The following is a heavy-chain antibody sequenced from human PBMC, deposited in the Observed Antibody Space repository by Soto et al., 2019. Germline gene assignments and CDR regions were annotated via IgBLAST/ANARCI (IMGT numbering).Heavy chain of an antibody. V-gene: IGHV3-23*01. CDR2: LSASGATT. CDR3: AKFYDSSGLVDY. CDR1: GFTFSTYA. J-gene: IGHJ4*02. Sequence: GGSLRLSCAASGFTFSTYAMTWVRQAPGKGLKWVSALSASGATTYHADSVKGRFTISRDNSEHTLYLQMNSMRAEDTAVYYCAKFYDSSGLVDYWGQGTLVTVSS. D-gene: IGHD6-6*01.